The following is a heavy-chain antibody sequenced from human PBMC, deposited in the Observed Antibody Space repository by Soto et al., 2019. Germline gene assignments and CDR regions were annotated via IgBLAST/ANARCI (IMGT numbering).Heavy chain of an antibody. CDR1: GFTFSVYG. J-gene: IGHJ5*02. CDR3: AKIPTTVTTDTWFDP. D-gene: IGHD4-17*01. V-gene: IGHV3-30*18. Sequence: QVQVVESGGGVVQPGRSLRLSCAASGFTFSVYGMHWVRQAQGKGLEWVAVISYDDTNKYYADSVKGRFTISRDNSKNTLYLQMDSLRAEDTAVYYCAKIPTTVTTDTWFDPWGQGTLVTVSS. CDR2: ISYDDTNK.